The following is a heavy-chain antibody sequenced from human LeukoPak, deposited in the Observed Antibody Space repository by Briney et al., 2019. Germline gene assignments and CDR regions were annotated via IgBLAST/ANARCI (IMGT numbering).Heavy chain of an antibody. CDR3: AKDAYYYDSSGYQGDY. CDR1: GFTFSSYG. V-gene: IGHV3-30*02. J-gene: IGHJ4*02. CDR2: IRYDGSNK. Sequence: PGGSLRLSCAASGFTFSSYGMHWIRQAPGKGLEWVAFIRYDGSNKYYADSVKGRFTISRDNSKNTLYLQMNSLRAEDTAVYYCAKDAYYYDSSGYQGDYWGQGTLVTVSS. D-gene: IGHD3-22*01.